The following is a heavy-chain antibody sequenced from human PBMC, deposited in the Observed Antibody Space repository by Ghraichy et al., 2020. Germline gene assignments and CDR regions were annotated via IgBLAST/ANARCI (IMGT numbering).Heavy chain of an antibody. Sequence: SETLSLTCTVSGGSISSYYWSWIRQPPGKGLEWIGYIYYSGSTNYNPSLKSRVTISVDTSKNQFSLKLSSVTAADTAVYYCARSGDWNDFSRVDYWGQGTLVTVSS. CDR2: IYYSGST. J-gene: IGHJ4*02. D-gene: IGHD1-1*01. V-gene: IGHV4-59*01. CDR3: ARSGDWNDFSRVDY. CDR1: GGSISSYY.